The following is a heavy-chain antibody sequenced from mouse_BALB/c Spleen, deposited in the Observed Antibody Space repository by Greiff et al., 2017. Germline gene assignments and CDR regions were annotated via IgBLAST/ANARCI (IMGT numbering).Heavy chain of an antibody. J-gene: IGHJ3*01. Sequence: DVKLVESGGGLVKPGGSLKLSCAASGFTFSSYAMSWVRQTPEKRLEWVATISSGGSYTYYPDSVKGRFTISRDNAKNTLYLQMSSLRSEDTAMYYCASHDGFAYWGQGTLVTVSA. V-gene: IGHV5-9-3*01. CDR1: GFTFSSYA. CDR3: ASHDGFAY. CDR2: ISSGGSYT.